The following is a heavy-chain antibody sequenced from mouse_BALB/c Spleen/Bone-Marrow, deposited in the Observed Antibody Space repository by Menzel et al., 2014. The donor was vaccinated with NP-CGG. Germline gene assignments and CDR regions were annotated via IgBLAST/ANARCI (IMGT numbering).Heavy chain of an antibody. D-gene: IGHD1-2*01. J-gene: IGHJ4*01. V-gene: IGHV5-12-1*01. CDR1: GFAFSSYD. Sequence: EVKLVESGGGLVKPGGSLKLSCAASGFAFSSYDMSWVRQTPEKRLEWVAYISSGGGSTYYPDTVKGRFTISRDNAKNTLYLQMSSLKSEDTAMYYCARRYGYGAMDYWGQGTSVTLSS. CDR3: ARRYGYGAMDY. CDR2: ISSGGGST.